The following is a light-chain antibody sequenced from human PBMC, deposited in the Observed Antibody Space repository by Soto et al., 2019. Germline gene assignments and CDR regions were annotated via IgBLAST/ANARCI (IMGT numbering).Light chain of an antibody. CDR1: QSVSSN. J-gene: IGKJ1*01. CDR3: QQYNNWPPGT. V-gene: IGKV3-15*01. Sequence: EIVMTQSPATLSVSPGERATLSCRASQSVSSNLAWYQQKPGQAPRLLMYGASTRATGIPGRFSGSGFGTEFTPTISSLQSEDFAVYYCQQYNNWPPGTFGQGTKVEIK. CDR2: GAS.